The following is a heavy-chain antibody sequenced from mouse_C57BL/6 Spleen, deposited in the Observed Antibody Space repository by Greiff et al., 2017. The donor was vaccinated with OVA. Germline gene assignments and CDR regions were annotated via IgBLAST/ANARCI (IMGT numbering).Heavy chain of an antibody. CDR3: ARGYYYGSSYAMDY. CDR1: GYSFTDYN. Sequence: EVKLMESGPELVKPGASVKISCKASGYSFTDYNMNWVKQSNGKSLEWIGVINPNYGTTSYNQKFKGKATLTVDQSSSTAYMQLNSLTSEDSAVYYCARGYYYGSSYAMDYWGQGTSVTVSS. J-gene: IGHJ4*01. V-gene: IGHV1-39*01. CDR2: INPNYGTT. D-gene: IGHD1-1*01.